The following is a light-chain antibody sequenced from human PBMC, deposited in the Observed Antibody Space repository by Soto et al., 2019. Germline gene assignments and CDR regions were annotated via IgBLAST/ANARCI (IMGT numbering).Light chain of an antibody. Sequence: ITLTQSPATLSVSPGEKATLSCRASQSVGTYLAWYQQKPGQAPRLLIYGTSTRATGIPTTFSGSGSGTEFTLTISSLQSEDFAVYYCQQRTDRPPWTFGQGTKVDIK. CDR2: GTS. CDR3: QQRTDRPPWT. V-gene: IGKV3-15*01. CDR1: QSVGTY. J-gene: IGKJ1*01.